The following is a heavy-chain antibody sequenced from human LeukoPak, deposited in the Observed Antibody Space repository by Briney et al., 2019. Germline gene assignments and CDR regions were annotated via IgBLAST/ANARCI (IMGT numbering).Heavy chain of an antibody. V-gene: IGHV1-24*01. Sequence: ASVKVSCKVSGYTLTELSMHWVRQAPGKGLAGMGGFDLEDGKTIYAQKFQGRVTMTEDTSTDTAYMELSSLRSEDTAVYYCATVSTVTLAEYFQHWGQGTLVTVSS. CDR1: GYTLTELS. J-gene: IGHJ1*01. CDR3: ATVSTVTLAEYFQH. CDR2: FDLEDGKT. D-gene: IGHD4-11*01.